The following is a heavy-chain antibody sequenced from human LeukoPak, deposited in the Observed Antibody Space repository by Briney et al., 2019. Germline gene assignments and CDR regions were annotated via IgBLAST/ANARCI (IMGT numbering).Heavy chain of an antibody. CDR3: ARAFDHYFDY. J-gene: IGHJ4*02. D-gene: IGHD3-9*01. V-gene: IGHV4-59*12. Sequence: PSETLSLTCTVSGGSISSYYWSWIRQPPGKGLEWIGYIYHSGSTYYNPSLKSRVTISVDRSKNQFSLKLSSVTAADTAVYYCARAFDHYFDYWGQGTLVTVSS. CDR2: IYHSGST. CDR1: GGSISSYY.